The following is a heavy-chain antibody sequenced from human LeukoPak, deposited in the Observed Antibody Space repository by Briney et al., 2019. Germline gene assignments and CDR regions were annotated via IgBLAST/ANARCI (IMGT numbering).Heavy chain of an antibody. CDR1: GFTFGDYA. CDR3: AKSSSGWYGGFDY. J-gene: IGHJ4*02. V-gene: IGHV3-30*04. CDR2: LSYDGSEK. D-gene: IGHD6-19*01. Sequence: PGRSLRLSCTASGFTFGDYAMTWVRQAPGKGLEWVAVLSYDGSEKYYADSVKGRCTISRDNSKNTVYLQMNSLRDEDTAVYYCAKSSSGWYGGFDYWGQGTLVTVSS.